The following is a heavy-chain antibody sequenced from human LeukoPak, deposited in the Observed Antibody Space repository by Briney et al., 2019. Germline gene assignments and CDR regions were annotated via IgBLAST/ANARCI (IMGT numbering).Heavy chain of an antibody. V-gene: IGHV3-7*01. J-gene: IGHJ4*02. CDR3: ARGVWAPFDS. Sequence: GGSLRLSCAASGFSLSNYWTNWVRQAPGKGLEWVANIKQDGSEKNYVDSVKGRFSISRDNAKNSLILQMNSLRDEDTAVYYCARGVWAPFDSWGQGTLVSASS. CDR1: GFSLSNYW. D-gene: IGHD7-27*01. CDR2: IKQDGSEK.